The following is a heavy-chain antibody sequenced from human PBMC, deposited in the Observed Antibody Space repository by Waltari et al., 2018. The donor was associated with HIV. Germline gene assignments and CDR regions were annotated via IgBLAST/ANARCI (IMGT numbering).Heavy chain of an antibody. CDR1: GYSFTSYW. Sequence: EVQLVQSGAEVKKPGESLKISCKGSGYSFTSYWIGWVRQMPGKGLEWLGIIYPGDSDTRYSPSFQGQVTISADKSISTAYLQWSSLKASDTAMYYCARQLRAVAGGRGFDPWGQGTLVTVSS. V-gene: IGHV5-51*01. CDR3: ARQLRAVAGGRGFDP. CDR2: IYPGDSDT. D-gene: IGHD6-19*01. J-gene: IGHJ5*02.